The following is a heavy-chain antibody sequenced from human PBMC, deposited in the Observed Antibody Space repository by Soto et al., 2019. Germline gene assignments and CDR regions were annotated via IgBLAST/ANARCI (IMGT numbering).Heavy chain of an antibody. CDR2: IYYSGST. CDR3: ARGGDFWSGSGN. J-gene: IGHJ4*02. CDR1: GGSISSGDYY. Sequence: QVQLQESGPGLVKPSQTLSLTCTVSGGSISSGDYYWSWIRQPPGKGLEWIGYIYYSGSTYYNPYLKRRFTTSVETSKNQFSLKLSSVTAADTAVYYCARGGDFWSGSGNWGQGTLVTVSS. D-gene: IGHD3-3*01. V-gene: IGHV4-30-4*01.